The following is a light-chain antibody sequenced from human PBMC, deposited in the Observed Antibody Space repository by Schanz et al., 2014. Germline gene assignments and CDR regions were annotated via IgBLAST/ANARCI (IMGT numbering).Light chain of an antibody. CDR2: GAS. V-gene: IGKV3-15*01. CDR1: QSVSSN. J-gene: IGKJ2*01. CDR3: QQYDNWPRT. Sequence: EIVMTQSPGALSVSPGERATLSCRASQSVSSNLAWYQQKPGQAPRLLIYGASTRATGIPARFSGSWSGTEFTLTISSLQSEDLAVYYCQQYDNWPRTFGQGTKLEIK.